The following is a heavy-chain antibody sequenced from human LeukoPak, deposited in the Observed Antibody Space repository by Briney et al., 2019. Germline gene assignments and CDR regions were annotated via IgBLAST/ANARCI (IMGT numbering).Heavy chain of an antibody. J-gene: IGHJ4*02. D-gene: IGHD3-22*01. CDR2: IYPGDSDT. CDR3: ARMDYYDSSGYAY. V-gene: IGHV5-51*01. CDR1: GYSFSRDW. Sequence: GESLKISCKGSGYSFSRDWIGWVRQMPGKGLEWMGIIYPGDSDTRYSPSFQGQVTISADKSISTAYLQWSSLKASDTAMYYCARMDYYDSSGYAYWGQGTLVTVSS.